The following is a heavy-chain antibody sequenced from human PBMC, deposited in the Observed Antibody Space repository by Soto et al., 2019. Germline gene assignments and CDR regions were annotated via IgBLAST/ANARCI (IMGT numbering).Heavy chain of an antibody. Sequence: PGGSLRLSCAASGFTFSSYAMSWVRQAPGKGLEWVSAISGSGGSTYYADSVKGRFTISRDNSKNTLYLQMNSLRAEDTAVYYCAKDFLYLGYGDFYFDYWGQGTLVTVSS. CDR3: AKDFLYLGYGDFYFDY. CDR1: GFTFSSYA. V-gene: IGHV3-23*01. D-gene: IGHD4-17*01. J-gene: IGHJ4*02. CDR2: ISGSGGST.